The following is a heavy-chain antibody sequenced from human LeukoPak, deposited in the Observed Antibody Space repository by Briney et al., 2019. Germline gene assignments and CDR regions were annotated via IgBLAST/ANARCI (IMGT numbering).Heavy chain of an antibody. CDR1: GYTFTGYY. CDR2: INPNSGGT. V-gene: IGHV1-2*06. CDR3: ASRWSTAVTATGDDFDY. J-gene: IGHJ4*02. D-gene: IGHD2-21*02. Sequence: APVKVSCKASGYTFTGYYMHWVRQAPGQGFEWMGRINPNSGGTNYAQIFQGRVAMTRDTSISTALLELSRLTSDDTAVYYCASRWSTAVTATGDDFDYWGQGTLVTVSS.